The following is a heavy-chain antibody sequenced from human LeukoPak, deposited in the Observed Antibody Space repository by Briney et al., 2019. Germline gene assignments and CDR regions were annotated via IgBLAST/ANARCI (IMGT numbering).Heavy chain of an antibody. Sequence: PGGSLRLSCAASGFTVSNNYMSWVRQAPGKGLEWVSVIYSGGSTYYADSVKGRFTISRDNSKNTLYLQMNSLRAEDTAVYYCAREGGDYVAMGAFDIWGQGTMVTVSS. CDR2: IYSGGST. D-gene: IGHD4-17*01. V-gene: IGHV3-53*05. J-gene: IGHJ3*02. CDR3: AREGGDYVAMGAFDI. CDR1: GFTVSNNY.